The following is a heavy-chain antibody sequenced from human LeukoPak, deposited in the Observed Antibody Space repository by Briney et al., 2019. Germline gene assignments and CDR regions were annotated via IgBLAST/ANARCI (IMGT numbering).Heavy chain of an antibody. J-gene: IGHJ4*02. CDR2: MNPNSGNT. CDR3: AREYDSSGYYLDY. V-gene: IGHV1-8*01. D-gene: IGHD3-22*01. Sequence: ASVKVSCKASGYTFTSYDINWVRQATGQGLEWMGWMNPNSGNTGYAQKFQGRVTMTRNTSISTAYMELSSLRSEDTAVYYCAREYDSSGYYLDYWGQGTLVTVSS. CDR1: GYTFTSYD.